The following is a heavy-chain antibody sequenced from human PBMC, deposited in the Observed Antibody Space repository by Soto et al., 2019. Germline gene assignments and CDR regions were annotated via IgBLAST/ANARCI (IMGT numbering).Heavy chain of an antibody. CDR3: ARASYYYDRSGAYNWFDP. CDR1: GGSISSYY. D-gene: IGHD3-22*01. Sequence: QVQLQESGPGLVKPSETLSLTCTVSGGSISSYYWSWIRQPPGKGLEWIGYIYYSGSTNYNPSLKSRVTISVDTSMTQFSLKLSSVTAADTAVYYCARASYYYDRSGAYNWFDPWGQGTLVTVSS. J-gene: IGHJ5*02. CDR2: IYYSGST. V-gene: IGHV4-59*01.